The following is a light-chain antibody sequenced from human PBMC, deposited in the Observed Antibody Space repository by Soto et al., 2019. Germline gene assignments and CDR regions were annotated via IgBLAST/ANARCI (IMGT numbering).Light chain of an antibody. J-gene: IGKJ4*01. Sequence: VLSRSPGTMSLSQGESATLSCRASQSVSSSYLAWYQQKPGQAPRLLIYGASSRATGIPDRFSGSGSGTDFTLTISSLEPEDFAVYYGQQYGSSTTFAGGTKVDIK. CDR2: GAS. V-gene: IGKV3-20*01. CDR1: QSVSSSY. CDR3: QQYGSSTT.